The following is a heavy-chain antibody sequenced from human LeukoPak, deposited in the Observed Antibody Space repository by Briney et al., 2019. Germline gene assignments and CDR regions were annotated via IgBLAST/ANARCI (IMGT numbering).Heavy chain of an antibody. Sequence: GGSLRLSCAASGFTFSSYALSWVRQAPGKGLEWVSAISGSGGSTYYADSVKGRFTISRDNSKNTLYLQMNSLRAEDTAVYYCAKDSYSYGYYYFDYWGQGTLVTVSS. CDR1: GFTFSSYA. CDR2: ISGSGGST. V-gene: IGHV3-23*01. J-gene: IGHJ4*02. CDR3: AKDSYSYGYYYFDY. D-gene: IGHD5-18*01.